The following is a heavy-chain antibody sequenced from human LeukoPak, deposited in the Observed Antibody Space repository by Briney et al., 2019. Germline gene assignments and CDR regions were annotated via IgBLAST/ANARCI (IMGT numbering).Heavy chain of an antibody. CDR2: IHESGST. J-gene: IGHJ5*02. V-gene: IGHV4-4*02. CDR3: ASYERVAQKA. D-gene: IGHD3-16*01. Sequence: SGTLSLTCAVSGVSMSSNNWWSWVRQPPGKGLEWIGEIHESGSTNYNPSLKSRVTISADKSKDQFSLKLSSVTAADTAVYYYASYERVAQKAWGQGTQVTVS. CDR1: GVSMSSNNW.